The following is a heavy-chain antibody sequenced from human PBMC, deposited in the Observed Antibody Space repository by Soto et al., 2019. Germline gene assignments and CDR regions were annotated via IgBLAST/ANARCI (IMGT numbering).Heavy chain of an antibody. D-gene: IGHD6-13*01. CDR2: ISGSGGST. J-gene: IGHJ5*02. CDR1: GFTFSSYA. V-gene: IGHV3-23*01. CDR3: AKQCGAAGNTNWFDP. Sequence: GGSLRLSCAASGFTFSSYAMSWVRQAPGKGLEWVSAISGSGGSTYYADSVKGRFTISRDNSKNTLYLQMNSLRAEDTAVYYCAKQCGAAGNTNWFDPWGQGTLVTVSS.